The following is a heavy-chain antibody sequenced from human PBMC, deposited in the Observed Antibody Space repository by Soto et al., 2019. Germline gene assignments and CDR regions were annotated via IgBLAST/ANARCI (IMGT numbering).Heavy chain of an antibody. CDR3: AKNQGVELVPLATVDWFDP. CDR2: ISGSGLKK. D-gene: IGHD1-26*01. CDR1: GFIFENFG. Sequence: GGSLRLSCAASGFIFENFGMSWVRQAPGKGLEWISSISGSGLKKYYADSVKGRFTISRDNSKSTVYLELNNLSAEDTAVYHCAKNQGVELVPLATVDWFDPWGQGTLVTVSS. J-gene: IGHJ5*02. V-gene: IGHV3-23*01.